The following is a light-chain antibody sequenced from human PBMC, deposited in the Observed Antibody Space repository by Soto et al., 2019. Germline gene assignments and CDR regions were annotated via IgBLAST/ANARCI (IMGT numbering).Light chain of an antibody. CDR1: QSISSW. Sequence: DIQMTQSPSTLSASVGDRVTITCRASQSISSWLAWYQQKPGKAPKLLIYKASSLESGVPSRFSGSGSGTEFTLTISSLQPDDFSTYYCQHGTFGQGTKVEI. CDR2: KAS. J-gene: IGKJ1*01. V-gene: IGKV1-5*03. CDR3: QHGT.